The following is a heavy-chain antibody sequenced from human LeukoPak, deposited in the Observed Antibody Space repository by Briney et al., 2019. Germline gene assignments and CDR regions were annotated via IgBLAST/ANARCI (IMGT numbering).Heavy chain of an antibody. D-gene: IGHD2/OR15-2a*01. V-gene: IGHV3-23*01. CDR3: AILVGGPDDS. J-gene: IGHJ4*02. Sequence: PGGTLRLSCAGSGFTLSTYAMSWVRQAPGKGLEWVSGTSSGGKATFYTDSVKGHFTISRDNSKNSLYLQMNSLRAEDTALYYGAILVGGPDDSWGQGTLVTVSS. CDR2: TSSGGKAT. CDR1: GFTLSTYA.